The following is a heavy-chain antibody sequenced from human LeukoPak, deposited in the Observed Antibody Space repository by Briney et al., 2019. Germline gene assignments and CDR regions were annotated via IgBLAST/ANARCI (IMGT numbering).Heavy chain of an antibody. J-gene: IGHJ4*02. Sequence: PGGSLRLSCAASGFTFSSYGMHWVRQAPGKGLEWVAVISYDGSNKYYADSVKGRFTISRDNAKNSLYLQMNSLRAEDTAVYYCARDKAVAGNTPSDYWGQGTLDYWGQGTLVTVSS. V-gene: IGHV3-30*03. CDR2: ISYDGSNK. CDR3: ARDKAVAGNTPSDYWGQGTLDY. CDR1: GFTFSSYG. D-gene: IGHD6-19*01.